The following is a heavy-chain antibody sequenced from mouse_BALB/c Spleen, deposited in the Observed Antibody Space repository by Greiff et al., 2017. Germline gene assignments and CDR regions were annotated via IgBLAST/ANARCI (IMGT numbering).Heavy chain of an antibody. J-gene: IGHJ4*01. CDR1: GFSFSSFG. Sequence: EVKLVESGGGLVQPGGSRTLSCAASGFSFSSFGMHWVRQAPEKGLEWVAYISSGSSTIYYADTVKGRFTISRDNPKNTLFLQMTDLRSEDTAMYYCASGDAMDYWGQGTSVTVSS. CDR2: ISSGSSTI. V-gene: IGHV5-17*02. CDR3: ASGDAMDY.